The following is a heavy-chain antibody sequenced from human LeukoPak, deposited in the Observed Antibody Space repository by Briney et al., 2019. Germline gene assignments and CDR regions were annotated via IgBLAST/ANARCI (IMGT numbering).Heavy chain of an antibody. CDR2: VSGSGSST. D-gene: IGHD2-21*01. V-gene: IGHV3-23*01. Sequence: PGGSLRLSCVASGFTLRSYAMILVRQAPGKGLEWVSVVSGSGSSTYSADSVKGRFTISRDNSKNTLFLQMNSLRAEDTAVYYYARSGSICYRLNYWGQGTLVTVSS. CDR3: ARSGSICYRLNY. CDR1: GFTLRSYA. J-gene: IGHJ4*02.